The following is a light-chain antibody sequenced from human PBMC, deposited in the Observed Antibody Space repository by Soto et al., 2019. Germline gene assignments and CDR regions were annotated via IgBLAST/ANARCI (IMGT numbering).Light chain of an antibody. V-gene: IGKV3-20*01. Sequence: EIVLTQSTGTLSLSPGERATLSCRASESVSDNYLAWYQQRSGQAPRLVIYGASSRASAVPDRFSGSGSGAYFTLSISRLEPEDFAVYYCQQDGSSPLTFGAGTKVEIK. CDR3: QQDGSSPLT. CDR2: GAS. CDR1: ESVSDNY. J-gene: IGKJ4*01.